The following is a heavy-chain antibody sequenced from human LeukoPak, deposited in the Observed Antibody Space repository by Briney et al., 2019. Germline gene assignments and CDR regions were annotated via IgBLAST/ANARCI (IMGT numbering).Heavy chain of an antibody. J-gene: IGHJ4*02. CDR1: GGSISSYY. D-gene: IGHD6-19*01. CDR2: IYYSGST. Sequence: PSETLSLTCTVSGGSISSYYWSWIRQPPGEGLEWIGYIYYSGSTNYNPSLKSRVTISVDTSKNQFSLKLSSVTAADTAVYYCARDRGAGAVAGNFDYWGQGTLVTVSS. V-gene: IGHV4-59*01. CDR3: ARDRGAGAVAGNFDY.